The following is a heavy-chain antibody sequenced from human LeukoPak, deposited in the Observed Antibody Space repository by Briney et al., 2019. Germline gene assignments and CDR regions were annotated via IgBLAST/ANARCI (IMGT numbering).Heavy chain of an antibody. V-gene: IGHV4-59*01. J-gene: IGHJ3*02. CDR2: IDYRGST. CDR3: ARSRSGYSYDHAAFEI. D-gene: IGHD5-18*01. Sequence: SETLSLTYTVSGGSISTYYWSWIRQPPGKGLEWIAYIDYRGSTTYNPSLRSRVTISVDTSRNQFSLKLSSVTAADTAVYYCARSRSGYSYDHAAFEIWGQGTVVTVSS. CDR1: GGSISTYY.